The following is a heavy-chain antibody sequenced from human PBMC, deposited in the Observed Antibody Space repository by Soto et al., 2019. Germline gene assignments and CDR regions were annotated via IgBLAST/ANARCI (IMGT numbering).Heavy chain of an antibody. CDR3: ARDRALYSGYSYGLLLA. J-gene: IGHJ4*02. Sequence: GGSLRLSCAASGFTFSSYAMHWVRQAPGKGLEWVAVISYDGSNKYYADSVKGRFTISRDNSKNTLYLQMNSLRAEDTAVYYCARDRALYSGYSYGLLLAWGQGTLVTSPQ. CDR1: GFTFSSYA. V-gene: IGHV3-30-3*01. CDR2: ISYDGSNK. D-gene: IGHD5-18*01.